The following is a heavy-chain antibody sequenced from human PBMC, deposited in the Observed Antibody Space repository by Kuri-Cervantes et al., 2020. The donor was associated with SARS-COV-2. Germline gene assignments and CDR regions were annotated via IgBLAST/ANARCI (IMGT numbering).Heavy chain of an antibody. CDR2: IGESGDRI. V-gene: IGHV3-23*01. D-gene: IGHD2-21*01. CDR3: ASKSPHSQPFDY. Sequence: GESLKISCAASGFTFSKYAMAWVRQAPGEGLQWVSSIGESGDRISYTDSVKGRFTVSRDNSLGTLYLHMESLRADDTALYFCASKSPHSQPFDYWGQGTLVTVSS. CDR1: GFTFSKYA. J-gene: IGHJ4*02.